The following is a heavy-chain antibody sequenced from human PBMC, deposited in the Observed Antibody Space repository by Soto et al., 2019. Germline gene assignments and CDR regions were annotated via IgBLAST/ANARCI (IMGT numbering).Heavy chain of an antibody. Sequence: PGGSLRLSCAASGFTFSSYAMSWVRQAPGKGLEWVSAISGSGGSTYYADSVKGRFTISRDNSGKTLYLEMYSLRAEDTAVYYCARYIPGVRYYGMDVWGQGTTVTVSS. J-gene: IGHJ6*02. CDR1: GFTFSSYA. CDR2: ISGSGGST. V-gene: IGHV3-23*01. D-gene: IGHD2-2*01. CDR3: ARYIPGVRYYGMDV.